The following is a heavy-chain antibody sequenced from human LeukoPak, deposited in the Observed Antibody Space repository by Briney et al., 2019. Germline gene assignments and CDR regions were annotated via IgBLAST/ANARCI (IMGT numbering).Heavy chain of an antibody. J-gene: IGHJ6*02. Sequence: ASVRVSCKASGYTFTSYDINWVRQAPGQGLEWMGWMSPNSGNTGYAQKFQGRVTMTRNTSISTAYMELSSLRSEDTAVYYCASLQTHCDFWSGYYNYYYGMDVWGQGTTVTVSS. D-gene: IGHD3-3*01. CDR3: ASLQTHCDFWSGYYNYYYGMDV. V-gene: IGHV1-8*01. CDR1: GYTFTSYD. CDR2: MSPNSGNT.